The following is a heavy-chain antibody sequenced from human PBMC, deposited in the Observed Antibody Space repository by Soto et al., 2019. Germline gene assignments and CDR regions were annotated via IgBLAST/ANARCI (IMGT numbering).Heavy chain of an antibody. V-gene: IGHV1-58*02. CDR2: IVVGSDNT. J-gene: IGHJ6*02. CDR3: AASPSFWQNSYCGAMDV. Sequence: QMQLVQSGPEVKKPGTSVKVSCKTSGFTFTYSAIQWVRQARGQRLEWIGWIVVGSDNTNYAQKFQERVTITWDLSTNAVYMDLSGLRSDDTAVYYFAASPSFWQNSYCGAMDVWGQGTTVTVSS. CDR1: GFTFTYSA.